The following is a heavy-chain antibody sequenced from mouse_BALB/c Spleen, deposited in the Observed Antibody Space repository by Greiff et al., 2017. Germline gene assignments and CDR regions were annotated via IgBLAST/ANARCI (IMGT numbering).Heavy chain of an antibody. CDR2: INPGSGGT. J-gene: IGHJ4*01. CDR1: GYAFTNYL. V-gene: IGHV1-54*01. CDR3: ARGNYGYAMDY. Sequence: QVQLQQSGAELVRPGTSVKVSCKASGYAFTNYLIEWVKQRPGQGLEWIGVINPGSGGTSYNQKFKGKATLTVDKSSSTAYMELRSLTSEDSAVYYCARGNYGYAMDYWGQGTSVTVSS. D-gene: IGHD2-1*01.